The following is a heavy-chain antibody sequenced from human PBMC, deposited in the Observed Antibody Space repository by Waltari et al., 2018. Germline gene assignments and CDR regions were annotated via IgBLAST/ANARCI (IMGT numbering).Heavy chain of an antibody. J-gene: IGHJ4*02. CDR2: INPKSGNT. CDR1: GYPFSDYD. D-gene: IGHD3-3*01. V-gene: IGHV1-8*02. CDR3: ARVHYDFWSGYYI. Sequence: QMQLVQSGAEVKKPGASVKVSCNASGYPFSDYDINWVRQATGHVLEWMGWINPKSGNTVSAQNFQDRVTITRDPSTSTVYMELSSLRSDDAAVYYCARVHYDFWSGYYIWGQGTLVTVPS.